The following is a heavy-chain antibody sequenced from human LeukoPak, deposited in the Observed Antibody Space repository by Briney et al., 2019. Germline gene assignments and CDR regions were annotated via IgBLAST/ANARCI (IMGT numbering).Heavy chain of an antibody. CDR2: MSYGGST. V-gene: IGHV4-59*01. CDR1: GGSISSYY. Sequence: PSETLSLTCTVSGGSISSYYWSWIRQPPGKGLEWIGYMSYGGSTNYNPSLKSRVTMSINTSKNQFSLRLSSVTAADTAVYYCARGSDFGDYWGQGPLVTVSS. D-gene: IGHD4-17*01. CDR3: ARGSDFGDY. J-gene: IGHJ4*02.